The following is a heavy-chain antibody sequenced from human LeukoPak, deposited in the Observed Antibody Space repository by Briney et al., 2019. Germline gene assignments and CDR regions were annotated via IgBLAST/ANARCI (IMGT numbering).Heavy chain of an antibody. J-gene: IGHJ4*02. D-gene: IGHD3-9*01. CDR2: IIPIFGTA. Sequence: ASVKASCKASGGTFSSYAISWVRQAPGQGLEWMGGIIPIFGTANYAQKFQGRVTITADESTSTAYMELSSLRSEDTAVYYCARVYDILTGHYVYWGQGTLVTVSS. CDR1: GGTFSSYA. V-gene: IGHV1-69*13. CDR3: ARVYDILTGHYVY.